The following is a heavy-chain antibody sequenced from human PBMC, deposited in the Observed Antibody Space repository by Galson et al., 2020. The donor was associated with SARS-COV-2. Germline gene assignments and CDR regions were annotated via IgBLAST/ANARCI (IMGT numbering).Heavy chain of an antibody. CDR3: ARDQPGIAAAASYYYGMDV. D-gene: IGHD6-13*01. V-gene: IGHV3-11*01. J-gene: IGHJ6*02. Sequence: KIGESLKISCAASGFTFSDYYMSWIRQAPGKGLEWVSYISSSGSTIYYAASVKGRFTISRDNAKNSLYLQMNSLRAEDTAVYYCARDQPGIAAAASYYYGMDVWGQGTTVTVSS. CDR2: ISSSGSTI. CDR1: GFTFSDYY.